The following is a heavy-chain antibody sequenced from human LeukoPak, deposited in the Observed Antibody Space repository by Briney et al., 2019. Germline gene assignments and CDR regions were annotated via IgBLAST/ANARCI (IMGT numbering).Heavy chain of an antibody. CDR3: VRDRGVAGPDIRYYYYYMDV. J-gene: IGHJ6*03. CDR2: IFTSGST. CDR1: GGSISRGNYY. V-gene: IGHV4-61*02. D-gene: IGHD6-19*01. Sequence: NPSETLSLTCTVSGGSISRGNYYWTWIRQPAGKGFEWIGRIFTSGSTNYNPSLKSRVTISLDTSKNQFSLNLKSVTAADTAVYYCVRDRGVAGPDIRYYYYYMDVWGKGTTVTISS.